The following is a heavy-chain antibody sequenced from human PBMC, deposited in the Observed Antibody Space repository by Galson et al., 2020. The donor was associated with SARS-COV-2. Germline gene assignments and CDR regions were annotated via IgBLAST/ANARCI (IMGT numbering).Heavy chain of an antibody. CDR3: ARETDDHSSRWYDY. J-gene: IGHJ4*02. Sequence: GGSLRLSCAASGFTFSSSAMHWVRQAPGKGLEWVAIISYDGTTRYNSDSVKGRFTISRDISKNTLYLQMNRLRPEDTGVYYCARETDDHSSRWYDYWGEGAVVIVSP. D-gene: IGHD6-13*01. V-gene: IGHV3-30*04. CDR2: ISYDGTTR. CDR1: GFTFSSSA.